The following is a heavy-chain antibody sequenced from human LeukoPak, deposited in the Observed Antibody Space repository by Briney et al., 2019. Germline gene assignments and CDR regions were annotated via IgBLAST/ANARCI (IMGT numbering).Heavy chain of an antibody. D-gene: IGHD5-18*01. Sequence: SQTLSLTCTVSGGSISSGSYYWSWIRQPAGKGLEWIGRIYTSGSTNYNPSLKSRVTISVDTSKNQFSLKLSSVTAADTAVYYCARARGYSYGYPPGYWGQGTLVTVSS. CDR3: ARARGYSYGYPPGY. V-gene: IGHV4-61*02. CDR1: GGSISSGSYY. J-gene: IGHJ4*02. CDR2: IYTSGST.